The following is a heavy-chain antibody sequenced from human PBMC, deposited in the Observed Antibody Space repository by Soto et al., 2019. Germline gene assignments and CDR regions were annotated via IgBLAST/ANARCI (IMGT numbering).Heavy chain of an antibody. D-gene: IGHD2-15*01. Sequence: PGGSLRLSXAASGFTFSSYGMHWVRQAPGKGLEWVAVIWYDGSNKYYADSVKGRFTISRDNSKNTLYLQMNSLRAEDTAVYYCARDGRYCSGGSCYAPYSYYYYYGMDVWGQGTTVTVSS. V-gene: IGHV3-33*01. CDR1: GFTFSSYG. CDR3: ARDGRYCSGGSCYAPYSYYYYYGMDV. J-gene: IGHJ6*02. CDR2: IWYDGSNK.